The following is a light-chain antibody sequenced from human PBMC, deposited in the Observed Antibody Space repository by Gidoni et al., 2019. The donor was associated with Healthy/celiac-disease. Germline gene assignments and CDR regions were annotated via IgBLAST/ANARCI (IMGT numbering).Light chain of an antibody. CDR3: QQPGNT. J-gene: IGKJ4*01. Sequence: EIVLTQSPATLSLSPGERATLSCRASQSVSSYLAWYQQKPGQAPRLLIYDASNRATGIPARFSGSGSGTDFTLTISSLEPEDFAVYYWQQPGNTFGGGTRVEIK. CDR1: QSVSSY. V-gene: IGKV3-11*01. CDR2: DAS.